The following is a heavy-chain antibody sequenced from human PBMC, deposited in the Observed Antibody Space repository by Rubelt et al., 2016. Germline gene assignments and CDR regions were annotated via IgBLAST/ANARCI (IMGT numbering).Heavy chain of an antibody. J-gene: IGHJ3*02. Sequence: QLQLQESGSGLVKPSQTLSLTCAVSGGSISSGGYSWSWIRQPPGKGLEWIGYSFHSGSTYYNPSPKGRVTISVDRSKNQFSLKLSSVTAAETAVYYCARNYGGYSFDIWGQGTMVTVSS. CDR1: GGSISSGGYS. CDR2: SFHSGST. CDR3: ARNYGGYSFDI. V-gene: IGHV4-30-2*01. D-gene: IGHD4-23*01.